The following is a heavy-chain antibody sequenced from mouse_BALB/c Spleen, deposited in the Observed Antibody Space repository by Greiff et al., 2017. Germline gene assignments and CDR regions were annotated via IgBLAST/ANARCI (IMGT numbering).Heavy chain of an antibody. V-gene: IGHV1-15*01. Sequence: QVQLQQSGAELVRPGASVTLSCKASGYTFNDYEMHWVKQTPVHGLEWIGAIDPETGGTDYNQKFKGKATLTADKSSSTAYMERRSMTSEDSAVYYCARRYWFAYWGQGTLVTVSA. D-gene: IGHD2-14*01. CDR2: IDPETGGT. CDR3: ARRYWFAY. J-gene: IGHJ3*01. CDR1: GYTFNDYE.